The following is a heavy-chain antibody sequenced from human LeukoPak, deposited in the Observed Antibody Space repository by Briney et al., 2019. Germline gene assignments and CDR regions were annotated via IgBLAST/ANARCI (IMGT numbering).Heavy chain of an antibody. CDR2: IKEDGSEK. J-gene: IGHJ4*02. Sequence: GWSLRLSCTASGFTFGDHAMSWVRQAPGKGLEWVANIKEDGSEKYYVDSVKGRFTISRDNARNSLYLQMNSLRAEDTAVYYCASGRQLGYWGQGTLVTVSS. V-gene: IGHV3-7*01. D-gene: IGHD6-13*01. CDR3: ASGRQLGY. CDR1: GFTFGDHA.